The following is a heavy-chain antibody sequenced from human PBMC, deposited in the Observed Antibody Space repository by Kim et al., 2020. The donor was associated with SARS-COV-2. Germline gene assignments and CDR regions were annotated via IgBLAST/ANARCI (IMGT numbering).Heavy chain of an antibody. CDR1: GFTFSGYG. Sequence: GGSLRLSCAASGFTFSGYGMHWVRQAPGKGLEWVAVISYDGSNNYSVDSVKDRFTISRDNSNNTLYLQMNSLRAEDTAVYYCVKEERSTVTTSYYFDYWGQGTLVTVSS. J-gene: IGHJ4*02. V-gene: IGHV3-30*18. CDR2: ISYDGSNN. CDR3: VKEERSTVTTSYYFDY. D-gene: IGHD4-17*01.